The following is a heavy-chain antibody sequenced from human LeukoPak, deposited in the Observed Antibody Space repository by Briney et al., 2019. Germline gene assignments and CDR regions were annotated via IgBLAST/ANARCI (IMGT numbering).Heavy chain of an antibody. CDR1: GYTFTGYY. Sequence: ASVKVSCKASGYTFTGYYMHWVRQAPGRGLEWMGWINPNSGGTNYAQKFQGRVTMTRDTSISTAYMELSRLRSDDTAVYYCARVEQWLVQGIYYYYGMDVWGQGTTVTVSS. CDR3: ARVEQWLVQGIYYYYGMDV. J-gene: IGHJ6*02. CDR2: INPNSGGT. D-gene: IGHD6-19*01. V-gene: IGHV1-2*02.